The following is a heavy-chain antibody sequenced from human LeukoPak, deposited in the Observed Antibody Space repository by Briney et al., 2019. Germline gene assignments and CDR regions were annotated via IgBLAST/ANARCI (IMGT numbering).Heavy chain of an antibody. J-gene: IGHJ6*03. CDR1: GYTFTSYG. D-gene: IGHD6-13*01. V-gene: IGHV1-18*01. CDR3: ARVIGPYSSSWYLDYYYYYYMDV. CDR2: ISAYNGNT. Sequence: ASVKVSCKASGYTFTSYGISWVRQAPGQGLEWMGWISAYNGNTNYAQKLQGRVTMTTDTSTSTAYMELRSLRSDDTAVYYCARVIGPYSSSWYLDYYYYYYMDVWGKGTTVTVSS.